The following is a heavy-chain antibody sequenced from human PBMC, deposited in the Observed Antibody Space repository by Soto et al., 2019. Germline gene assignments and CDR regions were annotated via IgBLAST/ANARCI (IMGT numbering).Heavy chain of an antibody. D-gene: IGHD2-15*01. CDR1: GFTFSSYA. J-gene: IGHJ4*02. CDR2: IHSAGGSP. CDR3: AKLGGYFSGGRCYSDS. Sequence: GGSLRLSCAASGFTFSSYAMSWVRQAPGKGLEWVSVIHSAGGSPYYADSVKGRFTVSRDNFKNTLYLQMNSLRAEDTAVYYCAKLGGYFSGGRCYSDSWGQGTLVTVSS. V-gene: IGHV3-23*01.